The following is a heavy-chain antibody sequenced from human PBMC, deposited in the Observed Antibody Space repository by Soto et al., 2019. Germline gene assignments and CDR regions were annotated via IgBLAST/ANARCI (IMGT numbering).Heavy chain of an antibody. D-gene: IGHD2-2*01. Sequence: GESLKISCKGSGYSFTSYWIGLMRQMPGKGLEWMGIIYPGDSDTRYSPSFQGQVTISADKSISTAYLQWSSLKASDTAMYYCARRSMPLWFDPWGQGTLVTVSS. CDR3: ARRSMPLWFDP. CDR2: IYPGDSDT. J-gene: IGHJ5*02. V-gene: IGHV5-51*01. CDR1: GYSFTSYW.